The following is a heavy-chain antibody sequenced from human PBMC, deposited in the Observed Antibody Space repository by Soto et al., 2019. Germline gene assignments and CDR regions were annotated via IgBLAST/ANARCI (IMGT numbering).Heavy chain of an antibody. J-gene: IGHJ6*02. D-gene: IGHD2-15*01. CDR3: ASSYCSGGIGYDANYGMDV. Sequence: ASVKVSCKASGYTFTSYAMHWVRQAPGQRLEWMGWINAGNGNTKYSQKFQGRVTITRDTSASTAYMELSSLRSEDTAVYYCASSYCSGGIGYDANYGMDVWSQGTTVTVSS. CDR1: GYTFTSYA. V-gene: IGHV1-3*01. CDR2: INAGNGNT.